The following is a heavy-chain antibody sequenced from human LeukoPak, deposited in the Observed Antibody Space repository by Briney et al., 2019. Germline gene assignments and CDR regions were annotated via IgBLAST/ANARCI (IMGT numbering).Heavy chain of an antibody. D-gene: IGHD2-15*01. CDR2: ISAYNGNT. V-gene: IGHV1-18*01. CDR1: GYTFTSYG. Sequence: ASVKVSCKASGYTFTSYGISWVRQAPGQGLEWMGWISAYNGNTNYAQKLQGRVTMTTDTSTSTAYMELRSLRSDDTAVYYCARVDIVVVVAATGPLADYWGQGTLVTVSS. J-gene: IGHJ4*02. CDR3: ARVDIVVVVAATGPLADY.